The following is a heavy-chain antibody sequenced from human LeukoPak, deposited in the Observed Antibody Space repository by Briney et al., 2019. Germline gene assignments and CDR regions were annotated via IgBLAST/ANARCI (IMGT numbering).Heavy chain of an antibody. CDR3: ARDGCSSTSCYHTFDY. J-gene: IGHJ4*02. Sequence: ASVKVSCKASGYTFTSYYMHWVRQAPGQGLEWMGIINPSGGSTSYAQKFQGRVTMTRDTPTSTVYMELSSLRSEDTAVYYCARDGCSSTSCYHTFDYWGQGTLVTVSS. CDR1: GYTFTSYY. D-gene: IGHD2-2*01. V-gene: IGHV1-46*01. CDR2: INPSGGST.